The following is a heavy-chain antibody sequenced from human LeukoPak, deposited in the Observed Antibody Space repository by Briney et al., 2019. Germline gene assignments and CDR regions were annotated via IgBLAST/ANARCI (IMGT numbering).Heavy chain of an antibody. J-gene: IGHJ6*03. CDR1: GDTFSSYA. D-gene: IGHD6-6*01. CDR2: ILLIFGTA. Sequence: SVKVSCKASGDTFSSYAISWVRQAPGQGLEWMGGILLIFGTANYAQKFQGRVTITADKSTSTAYMELSSLRSEDTAVYYCARAVPGGSSSDYYYYYYMDVWGKGTTVTVSS. V-gene: IGHV1-69*06. CDR3: ARAVPGGSSSDYYYYYYMDV.